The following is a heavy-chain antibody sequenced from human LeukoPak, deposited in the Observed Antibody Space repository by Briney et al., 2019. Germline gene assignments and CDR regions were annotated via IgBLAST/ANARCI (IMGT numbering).Heavy chain of an antibody. D-gene: IGHD5-18*01. CDR2: IYYSGST. CDR1: GGSISSYH. Sequence: SETLSLTCTVSGGSISSYHWSWIRQPPGKGLELLGYIYYSGSTNYNPSLKSRVTISVDTSRNHFSLELSSVTAADTAVYYCARLILRKYSYVMDIWGPGTMVSVSS. J-gene: IGHJ3*02. CDR3: ARLILRKYSYVMDI. V-gene: IGHV4-59*01.